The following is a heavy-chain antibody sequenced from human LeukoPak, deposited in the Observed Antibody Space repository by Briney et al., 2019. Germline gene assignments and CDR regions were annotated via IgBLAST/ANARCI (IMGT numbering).Heavy chain of an antibody. J-gene: IGHJ6*02. CDR2: IIPILGIA. V-gene: IGHV1-69*04. CDR3: GSXXXXXXXXXXLYYYGMDV. CDR1: GGTFSSYA. Sequence: SVKVSCKASGGTFSSYAISWVRQAPGQGLEWMGRIIPILGIANYAQKFQGRVTITADKSTSTAYLELSSLRSEDTAVYYCGSXXXXXXXXXXLYYYGMDVWGQGTTVTVSS.